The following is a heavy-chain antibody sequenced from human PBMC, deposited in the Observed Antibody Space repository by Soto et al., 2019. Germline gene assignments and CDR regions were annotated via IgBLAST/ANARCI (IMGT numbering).Heavy chain of an antibody. D-gene: IGHD6-19*01. J-gene: IGHJ6*02. CDR1: GFTVSSNY. CDR3: ARDHMGWSPDYHYYYGMDV. Sequence: PGGSLRLSCAASGFTVSSNYMSWVRQAPGKGLEWVSVIYSGGSTYYADSVKGRFTSSRDNSKNTLYLHMNSLSAEDTAVYYCARDHMGWSPDYHYYYGMDVWGQGTTVTVSS. V-gene: IGHV3-53*01. CDR2: IYSGGST.